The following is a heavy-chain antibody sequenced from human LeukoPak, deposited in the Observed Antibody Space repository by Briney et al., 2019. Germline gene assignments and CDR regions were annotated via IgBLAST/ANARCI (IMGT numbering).Heavy chain of an antibody. V-gene: IGHV4-31*03. D-gene: IGHD3-22*01. Sequence: PSETLSLTCTVSGGSISNDGYYRSWIRQHPGKGLEWIGYIYYSGSTYYNPSLKSRVTISVDTSKNQFSLKLSSVTAADTAVYYCATYYYDSSGSPYFDYWGQGTLVTVSS. CDR2: IYYSGST. J-gene: IGHJ4*02. CDR1: GGSISNDGYY. CDR3: ATYYYDSSGSPYFDY.